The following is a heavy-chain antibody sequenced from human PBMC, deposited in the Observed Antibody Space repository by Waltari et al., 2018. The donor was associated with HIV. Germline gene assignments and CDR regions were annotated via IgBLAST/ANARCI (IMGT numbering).Heavy chain of an antibody. Sequence: EVQLVESGGGLVKPGGSLRLSCAASGFTFSSYSMNWVRQAPGKGLGVVSSISSSSSYRYYADSVKGRFTISRDNAKNSLYLQMNSLRAEDTAVYYCATLVSSGWYYFDYWGQGTLVTVSS. CDR2: ISSSSSYR. V-gene: IGHV3-21*01. D-gene: IGHD6-19*01. J-gene: IGHJ4*02. CDR1: GFTFSSYS. CDR3: ATLVSSGWYYFDY.